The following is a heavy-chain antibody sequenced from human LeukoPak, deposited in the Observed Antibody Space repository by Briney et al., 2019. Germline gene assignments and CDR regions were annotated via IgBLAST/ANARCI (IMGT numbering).Heavy chain of an antibody. CDR1: GGSISSGSYY. D-gene: IGHD3-22*01. CDR2: IYYSGST. Sequence: SETLSLTCTVSGGSISSGSYYWRWIRQPAGKGLEWIGYIYYSGSTNYNPSLKSRVTISVDTSKNQFSLKLSSVTAADTAVYYCARGVPPVYYYGSSGYGPLDYWGQGTLVTVSS. V-gene: IGHV4-61*10. J-gene: IGHJ4*02. CDR3: ARGVPPVYYYGSSGYGPLDY.